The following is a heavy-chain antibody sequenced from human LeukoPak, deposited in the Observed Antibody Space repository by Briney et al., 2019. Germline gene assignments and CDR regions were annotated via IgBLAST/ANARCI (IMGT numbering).Heavy chain of an antibody. V-gene: IGHV1-2*02. CDR1: GYTLTAYY. CDR2: INPRTGVI. D-gene: IGHD4-17*01. J-gene: IGHJ3*02. Sequence: ASVKVSCTASGYTLTAYYLHWVRQAPGQGPEWMGWINPRTGVINYAQNFLGRVTMTRDTSISTAYMALTSLRSDDTAVYYFARPSPGSYGHFDIWGQGTTVTVSS. CDR3: ARPSPGSYGHFDI.